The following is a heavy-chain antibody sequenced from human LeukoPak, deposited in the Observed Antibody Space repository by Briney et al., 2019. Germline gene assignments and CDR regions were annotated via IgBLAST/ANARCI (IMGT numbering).Heavy chain of an antibody. CDR3: ARDRGRGLWSSGAFDI. V-gene: IGHV4-34*01. Sequence: SETLSLTCAVYGGSFSGYYWSWIRQPPGKGLEWIGEINHSGSTNYNPSLKSRVTISVDTSKNQFSLKLSSVTAADTAVYYCARDRGRGLWSSGAFDIWGQGTMVTVSS. CDR1: GGSFSGYY. CDR2: INHSGST. J-gene: IGHJ3*02. D-gene: IGHD2-21*01.